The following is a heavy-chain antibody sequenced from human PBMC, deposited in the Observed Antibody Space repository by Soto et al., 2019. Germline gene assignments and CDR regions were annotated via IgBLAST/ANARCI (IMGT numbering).Heavy chain of an antibody. CDR3: ARGSDYYDSSGT. D-gene: IGHD3-22*01. V-gene: IGHV4-59*01. CDR1: GGSISGYY. J-gene: IGHJ5*02. CDR2: MYYSGST. Sequence: QVQLQESGPGLVEPSETLSLTCSVSGGSISGYYWSWIRQPPGKGLEWIGCMYYSGSTNYNPSLKNRVTISVDTSKNQFSLKLSSVTAADTAVYYCARGSDYYDSSGTWGQGTLVTVSS.